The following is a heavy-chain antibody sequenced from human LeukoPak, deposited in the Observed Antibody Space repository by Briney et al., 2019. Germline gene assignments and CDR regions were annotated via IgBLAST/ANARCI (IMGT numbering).Heavy chain of an antibody. Sequence: ASVKVSCKASGYTFTSYGISWVRQAPGQGLEWMGWISAYNGNTNYAQKFQGRVTMTRDTSISTAYMELSSLRSEDTAVYYCARVYSGYDSIFDYWGQGTLVTVSS. CDR2: ISAYNGNT. V-gene: IGHV1-18*01. CDR3: ARVYSGYDSIFDY. CDR1: GYTFTSYG. J-gene: IGHJ4*02. D-gene: IGHD5-12*01.